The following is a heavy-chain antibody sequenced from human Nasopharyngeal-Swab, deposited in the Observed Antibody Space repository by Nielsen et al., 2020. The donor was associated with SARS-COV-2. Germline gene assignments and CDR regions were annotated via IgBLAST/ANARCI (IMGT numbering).Heavy chain of an antibody. V-gene: IGHV3-53*01. CDR2: IYDGPNT. Sequence: GESLKISCVVSGFSVSGKHMSWVRQAPGKGLEWVSVIYDGPNTLYADSVQGRFIISRDNSRNMLYLQMSGLTAEDTAVYYSARDAAGSGIDYWGQGALVTVSS. J-gene: IGHJ4*02. CDR1: GFSVSGKH. D-gene: IGHD2-15*01. CDR3: ARDAAGSGIDY.